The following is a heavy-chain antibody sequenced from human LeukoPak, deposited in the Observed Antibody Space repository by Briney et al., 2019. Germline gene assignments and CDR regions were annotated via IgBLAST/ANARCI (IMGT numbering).Heavy chain of an antibody. CDR1: GFPFSSSG. J-gene: IGHJ4*02. CDR3: AKAGPGYTEPSSVHY. Sequence: GSLRPSFAASGFPFSSSGMHWVRQAPGKGLEWVAFLRYDGSNKFYADSVKGRFTISRDNSKNTLYLLMDSLRVEDTAVFYCAKAGPGYTEPSSVHYWGQGTLVTVSS. V-gene: IGHV3-30*02. D-gene: IGHD5-18*01. CDR2: LRYDGSNK.